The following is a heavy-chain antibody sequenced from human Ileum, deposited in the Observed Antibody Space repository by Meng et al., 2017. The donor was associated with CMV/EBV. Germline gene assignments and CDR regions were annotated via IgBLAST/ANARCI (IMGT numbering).Heavy chain of an antibody. CDR3: ARDVVGALHY. CDR2: IKEDGRET. D-gene: IGHD2-15*01. J-gene: IGHJ4*02. Sequence: GESLKISCAASGFTFSSYWMTWVRQAPGKGLEWVANIKEDGRETYYVDSVKGRFKISRDNGKNTFYLQMNSLRAEDTAVYFCARDVVGALHYWGQGARVTVSS. V-gene: IGHV3-7*01. CDR1: GFTFSSYW.